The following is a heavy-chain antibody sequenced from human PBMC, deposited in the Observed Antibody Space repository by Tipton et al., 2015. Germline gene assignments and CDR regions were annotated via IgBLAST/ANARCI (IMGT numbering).Heavy chain of an antibody. V-gene: IGHV3-15*01. CDR3: TTEWGYYFGMDV. CDR2: IKSNIDGGTT. CDR1: GFTFRNAW. D-gene: IGHD1-26*01. Sequence: SLRLSCAASGFTFRNAWMSWVRQAPGKGLEWVGRIKSNIDGGTTEYAAPVQGRFTVSRDDSKNTLYLQINSLKSEDTAVYYCTTEWGYYFGMDVWGQGTTVTVSS. J-gene: IGHJ6*02.